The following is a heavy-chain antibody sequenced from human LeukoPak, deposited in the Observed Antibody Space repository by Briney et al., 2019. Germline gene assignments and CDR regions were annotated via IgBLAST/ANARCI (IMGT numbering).Heavy chain of an antibody. CDR1: GYTFTGYY. CDR3: ARDPGDYGGNRFDY. CDR2: INPNSGGT. V-gene: IGHV1-2*02. D-gene: IGHD4-23*01. J-gene: IGHJ4*02. Sequence: ASVRVSCKASGYTFTGYYLHWVRQAPGQGLEWMGWINPNSGGTNYAQKFQGRVTMTRDTSISTAYMELSRLRSDDTAVYYCARDPGDYGGNRFDYWGQGTLVTISS.